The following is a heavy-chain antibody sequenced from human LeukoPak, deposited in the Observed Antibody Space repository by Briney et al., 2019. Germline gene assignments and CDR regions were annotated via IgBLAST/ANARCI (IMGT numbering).Heavy chain of an antibody. J-gene: IGHJ4*02. CDR3: ASVLLRLHDY. V-gene: IGHV4-39*01. CDR1: GGSISSSSYY. CDR2: IYYSGST. D-gene: IGHD4-17*01. Sequence: SETLSLTCTVSGGSISSSSYYWGWIRQPPGTGLEWIGSIYYSGSTYYNPSLKSRVTISVDTSKNQFSLKLSSVTAADTAVYYCASVLLRLHDYWGQGTLVTVSS.